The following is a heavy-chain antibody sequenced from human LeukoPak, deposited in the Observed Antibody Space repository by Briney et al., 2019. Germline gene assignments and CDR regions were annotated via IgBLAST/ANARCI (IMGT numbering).Heavy chain of an antibody. V-gene: IGHV3-23*01. J-gene: IGHJ4*02. CDR1: GGSFSGSY. D-gene: IGHD3-22*01. Sequence: ETLSLTCAVYGGSFSGSYWSWIRQPPGKGLEWVSAISGSGGSTYYADSVKGRFTISRDNSKNTLYLQMNSLRAEDTAVYYCAKGSPIAYYYDSRVFDYWGQGTLVTVSS. CDR2: ISGSGGST. CDR3: AKGSPIAYYYDSRVFDY.